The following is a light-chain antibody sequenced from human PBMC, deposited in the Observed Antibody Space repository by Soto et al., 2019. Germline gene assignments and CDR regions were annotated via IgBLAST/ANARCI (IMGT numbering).Light chain of an antibody. CDR2: LGS. V-gene: IGKV2-28*01. Sequence: DIVITHSPLSLPVTPGEPASISFRSSKSLLHSNGYNYLDWYLQKPGQSPQLLIYLGSNRASGVPDRFSGSGSGTDFTLKISRVEAQDVGVYYCMQPLQSWTFGQGTKV. CDR1: KSLLHSNGYNY. J-gene: IGKJ1*01. CDR3: MQPLQSWT.